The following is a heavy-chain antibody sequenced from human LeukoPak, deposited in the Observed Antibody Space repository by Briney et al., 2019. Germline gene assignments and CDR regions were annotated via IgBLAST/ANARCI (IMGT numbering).Heavy chain of an antibody. CDR2: IYSDNT. J-gene: IGHJ4*02. V-gene: IGHV3-53*05. D-gene: IGHD3-10*01. CDR1: GFTVSSNS. Sequence: GGSLRLSCTVSGFTVSSNSMSWVRQAPGKGLEWVSFIYSDNTHYSDAVKGRFTISRDNAKNSLYLQMNSLRAEDTALYYCAKDMGGSGSYYFDYWGQGTLVTVSS. CDR3: AKDMGGSGSYYFDY.